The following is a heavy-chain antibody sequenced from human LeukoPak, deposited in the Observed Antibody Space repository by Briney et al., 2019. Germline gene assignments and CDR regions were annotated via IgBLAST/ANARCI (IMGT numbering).Heavy chain of an antibody. J-gene: IGHJ4*02. V-gene: IGHV4-39*01. CDR1: GGALSSSTFY. Sequence: PSETLPLTCTVSGGALSSSTFYWGWIRQPPGKGLEWIGTFFYGANTYYNPSLKSRVTISVDTSKNQFSLKVNSVTAADTAVYYCARRYYYNLGSFPFDFWGQGTLVTVSS. CDR3: ARRYYYNLGSFPFDF. D-gene: IGHD3-10*01. CDR2: FFYGANT.